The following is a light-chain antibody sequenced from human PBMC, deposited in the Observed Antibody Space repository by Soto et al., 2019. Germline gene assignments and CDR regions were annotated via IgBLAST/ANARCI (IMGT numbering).Light chain of an antibody. Sequence: NVLTQSPGTLSLSPGERATLSCRASQSLSGNYLAWYQQKPGQAPRVLIYRASIRATGISDRFSGSGSGTDFTLTISRLEPEDFAVYYCQHYGALPWTFGQGTKVEIK. V-gene: IGKV3-20*01. J-gene: IGKJ1*01. CDR3: QHYGALPWT. CDR1: QSLSGNY. CDR2: RAS.